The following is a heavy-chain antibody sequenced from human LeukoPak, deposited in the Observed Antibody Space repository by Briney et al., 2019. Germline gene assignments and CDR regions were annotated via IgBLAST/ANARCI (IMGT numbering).Heavy chain of an antibody. CDR2: ISGSGGST. D-gene: IGHD3-3*01. CDR1: GFTFSSYA. V-gene: IGHV3-23*01. CDR3: ARDGSFWSGFHAFDL. J-gene: IGHJ3*01. Sequence: GGSLRLSCAASGFTFSSYAMSWVRQAPGKGLEWVSAISGSGGSTYYADSVKGRFTTSRDNAKKSLYLEMSSLRAEDTAVYYCARDGSFWSGFHAFDLWGQGTVVTVSS.